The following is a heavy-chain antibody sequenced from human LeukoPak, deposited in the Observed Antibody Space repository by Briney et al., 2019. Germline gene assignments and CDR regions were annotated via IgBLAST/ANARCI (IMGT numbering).Heavy chain of an antibody. J-gene: IGHJ4*02. CDR3: ARTKGLKDGIAAIDY. CDR1: GDSVSSNSVA. Sequence: SQTLSPTCAISGDSVSSNSVAWHWIRQSPSRGLEWLGRTYYRSKWFNDYAASVKSRIIFNPDTSKNQFSLQLNSATPEDTAVYYCARTKGLKDGIAAIDYWGQGTLVTVSS. CDR2: TYYRSKWFN. V-gene: IGHV6-1*01. D-gene: IGHD6-13*01.